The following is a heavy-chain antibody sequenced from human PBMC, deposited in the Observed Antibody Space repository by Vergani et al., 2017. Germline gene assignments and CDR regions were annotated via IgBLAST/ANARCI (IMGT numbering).Heavy chain of an antibody. CDR1: GGTFSSYA. CDR3: AKEPKIAVAGGIDAFDI. Sequence: QVQLVQSGAEVKKPGSSVKVSCKASGGTFSSYAISWVRQAPGQGLEWMGGIIPIFGTANYAQKFQGRVTITADESTSTAYMELSSLRSEDTAVYYCAKEPKIAVAGGIDAFDIWGQGTMVTVSS. CDR2: IIPIFGTA. D-gene: IGHD6-19*01. V-gene: IGHV1-69*01. J-gene: IGHJ3*02.